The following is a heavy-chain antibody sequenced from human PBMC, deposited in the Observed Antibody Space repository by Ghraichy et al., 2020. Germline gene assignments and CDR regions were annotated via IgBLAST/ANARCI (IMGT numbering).Heavy chain of an antibody. CDR2: ISSDGSNK. V-gene: IGHV3-30*18. D-gene: IGHD2/OR15-2a*01. Sequence: GESLNISCVGSGFTFSSYDIHWVRQAPGKGLEWVVTISSDGSNKYYVDSVKGRFTISRDNSKNTVYLQMNSLRHDDTAVYYCAKHRKVYRPGYYYVMDVWGQGTTVTVSS. CDR3: AKHRKVYRPGYYYVMDV. CDR1: GFTFSSYD. J-gene: IGHJ6*02.